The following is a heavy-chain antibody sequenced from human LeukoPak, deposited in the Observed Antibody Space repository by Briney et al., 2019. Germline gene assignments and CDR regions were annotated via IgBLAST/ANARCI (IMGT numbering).Heavy chain of an antibody. D-gene: IGHD3-10*01. CDR1: GGSFSGYY. CDR3: ARVRGRLLWFGSSLRPEKYYFDC. V-gene: IGHV4-34*01. J-gene: IGHJ4*02. CDR2: INHSGST. Sequence: KSSETLSLTCAVYGGSFSGYYWSWIRQPPGKGLDWIGEINHSGSTNYNPSLKSRVTISVDTSKNQFSLKLSSVTAADTAVYYCARVRGRLLWFGSSLRPEKYYFDCCGQGTLVTVSS.